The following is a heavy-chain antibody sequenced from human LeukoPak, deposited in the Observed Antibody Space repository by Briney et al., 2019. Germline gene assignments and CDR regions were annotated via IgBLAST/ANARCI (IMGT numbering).Heavy chain of an antibody. J-gene: IGHJ4*02. CDR3: AKVTGCSGGSCYSNYFDY. CDR2: ISWNSGSI. V-gene: IGHV3-9*01. Sequence: PGGSLRLSCAASGFTFDDYAMHWVRQAPGKGLEWVSGISWNSGSIGYADPVKGRFTISRDNAKNSLYLQMNSLRAEDTALYYCAKVTGCSGGSCYSNYFDYWGQGTLVTVSS. CDR1: GFTFDDYA. D-gene: IGHD2-15*01.